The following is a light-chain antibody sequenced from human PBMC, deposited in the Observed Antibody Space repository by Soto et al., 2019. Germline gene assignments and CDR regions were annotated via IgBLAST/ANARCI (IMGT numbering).Light chain of an antibody. CDR1: QSVSSN. V-gene: IGKV3-15*01. CDR3: HQYNNLPS. CDR2: GAS. J-gene: IGKJ1*01. Sequence: EIVMTQSPATLSVSPGERATLSCRASQSVSSNLAWYQQKPGQAPRLLIYGASTRATGIPARFSGSGSGTEFTHTISSLQSEDFAVYYCHQYNNLPSFGQGTKVEIK.